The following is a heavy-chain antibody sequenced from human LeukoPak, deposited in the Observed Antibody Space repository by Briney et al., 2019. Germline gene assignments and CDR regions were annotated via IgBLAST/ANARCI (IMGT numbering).Heavy chain of an antibody. CDR1: GFTFSSYW. Sequence: GGSLRLSCAASGFTFSSYWMSWVRQAPGKGLEWVANIKQDGSEEYYVDSVKGRFTISRDNAKNSLYLQMNSLRAEDTAVYYCARDSNPNHNETWIQLWLPYYYYYGMDVWGQGTTVTVSS. V-gene: IGHV3-7*01. CDR3: ARDSNPNHNETWIQLWLPYYYYYGMDV. J-gene: IGHJ6*02. D-gene: IGHD5-18*01. CDR2: IKQDGSEE.